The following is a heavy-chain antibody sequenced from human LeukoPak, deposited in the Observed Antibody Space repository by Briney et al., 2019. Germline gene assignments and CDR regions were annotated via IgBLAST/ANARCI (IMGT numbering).Heavy chain of an antibody. J-gene: IGHJ3*02. CDR2: IYYSGST. CDR3: ARHRPIAAAGTALDAFDI. V-gene: IGHV4-39*01. CDR1: GGSISSSSYY. D-gene: IGHD6-13*01. Sequence: SETLSLTCTVSGGSISSSSYYWGWIRQPPGKRLEWIGSIYYSGSTYYNPSLKSRVTISVDTSKNQFSLKLSSVTAADTAVYYCARHRPIAAAGTALDAFDIWGQGTMVTVSS.